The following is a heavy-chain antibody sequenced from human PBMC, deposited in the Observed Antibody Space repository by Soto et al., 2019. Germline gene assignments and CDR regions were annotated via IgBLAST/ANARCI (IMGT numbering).Heavy chain of an antibody. CDR2: INHIGST. J-gene: IGHJ4*02. D-gene: IGHD3-10*01. V-gene: IGHV4-34*01. Sequence: SETLSLTCAVSGGSFSGYYWSWIRQPPGKGLEWIGEINHIGSTNYNPSLKSRVTISVDTSKNHFSLKLSSVTAADTAVYYCARGSTMGVRSYYYGSGSKPNFDYWGQGTLVTVSS. CDR1: GGSFSGYY. CDR3: ARGSTMGVRSYYYGSGSKPNFDY.